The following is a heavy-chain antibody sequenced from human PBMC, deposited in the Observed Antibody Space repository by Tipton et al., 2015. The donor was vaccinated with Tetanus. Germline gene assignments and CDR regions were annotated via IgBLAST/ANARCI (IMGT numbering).Heavy chain of an antibody. Sequence: QLVQSGGGLMQPGGSLRLSCAASGFTVTGNYMSWVRQAPGKGLEWVSVIYSGGDTYYADSVKGRFTISRDNSKNTLYLQMNSLRVEATAVYYCTRDSHPTTGIIPSWGQGTLVTVSS. CDR1: GFTVTGNY. D-gene: IGHD4-23*01. V-gene: IGHV3-53*01. CDR2: IYSGGDT. J-gene: IGHJ5*02. CDR3: TRDSHPTTGIIPS.